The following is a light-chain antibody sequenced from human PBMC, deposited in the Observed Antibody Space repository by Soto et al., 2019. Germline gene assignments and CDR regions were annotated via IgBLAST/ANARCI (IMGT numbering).Light chain of an antibody. CDR3: QQYDNASWT. Sequence: DIQMTQSPSTLSASVGDRVIITCRASQSISSWLAWYQQKPGKAPNLLIYKASTLKSGVPSRFSGSGSGTEFTLTISSLQPDDVATYYCQQYDNASWTFGQGTKVEIK. CDR1: QSISSW. J-gene: IGKJ1*01. V-gene: IGKV1-5*03. CDR2: KAS.